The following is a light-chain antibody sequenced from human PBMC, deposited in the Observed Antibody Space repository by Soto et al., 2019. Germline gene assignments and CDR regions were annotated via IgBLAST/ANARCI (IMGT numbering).Light chain of an antibody. CDR2: EVS. CDR1: SSDVGGYNY. Sequence: TGTSSDVGGYNYVSWYQQHPGKAPKLMIYEVSKRPSGVPDRFSGSKSGNTASLTVSGLQAEDEADYYCSSYAGSTAYVFGTGTKVTVL. V-gene: IGLV2-8*01. CDR3: SSYAGSTAYV. J-gene: IGLJ1*01.